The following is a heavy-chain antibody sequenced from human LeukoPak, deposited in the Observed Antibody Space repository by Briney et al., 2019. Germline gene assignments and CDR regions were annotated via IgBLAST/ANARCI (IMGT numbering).Heavy chain of an antibody. CDR2: IKQDGSEK. CDR3: ARVLYDFWSGYYEGHWFDP. V-gene: IGHV3-7*01. J-gene: IGHJ5*02. CDR1: GFTFSSYW. Sequence: GGSLRLSCAASGFTFSSYWMSWVRQAQGKGLEWVANIKQDGSEKYYVDSVKGRFTISRDNAKNSLYLQMNSLRAEDTAVYYCARVLYDFWSGYYEGHWFDPWGQGTLVTVSS. D-gene: IGHD3-3*01.